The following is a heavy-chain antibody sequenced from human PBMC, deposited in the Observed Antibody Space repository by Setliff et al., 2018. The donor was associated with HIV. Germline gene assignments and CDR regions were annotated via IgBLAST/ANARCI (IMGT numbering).Heavy chain of an antibody. CDR1: GLTFSSYS. Sequence: PGGSLRLSCAVSGLTFSSYSVNWVRQAPGKGLEWVSSITSGGYIHYADSVKGRFTISKDTAYNSLYLQMNSLRAEDTAVYYCARGGHGGYSGYDRLDYWGQGTQVTVSS. V-gene: IGHV3-21*01. CDR2: ITSGGYI. D-gene: IGHD5-12*01. J-gene: IGHJ4*02. CDR3: ARGGHGGYSGYDRLDY.